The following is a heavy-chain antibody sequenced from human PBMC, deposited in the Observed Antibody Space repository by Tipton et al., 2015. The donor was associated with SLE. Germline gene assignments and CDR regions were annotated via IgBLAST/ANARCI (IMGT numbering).Heavy chain of an antibody. CDR2: MNPNSGGT. CDR3: ATTDYGGTPEVHY. Sequence: QSGAEVKKPGASVKVSCKASGYTFTSYYMHWVRQAPGQGLEWMGMMNPNSGGTNYAQKFQGRVTMTRDTSINTAYMEVSRLRSDDTAMYYCATTDYGGTPEVHYWGQGTLVTVSS. D-gene: IGHD4/OR15-4a*01. V-gene: IGHV1-2*02. CDR1: GYTFTSYY. J-gene: IGHJ4*02.